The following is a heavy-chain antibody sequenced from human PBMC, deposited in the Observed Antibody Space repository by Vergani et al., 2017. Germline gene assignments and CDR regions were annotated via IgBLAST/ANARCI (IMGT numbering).Heavy chain of an antibody. Sequence: QVQLQESGPGLVKPSETLSLTCTVSGGSLSSYYWSWIRQPPGKGLEWIGYIYYSGSTNYNPSLKGRVTISVDTSKNQFSLKLSSVTAADTAVYYCARDKTTYYYDSSGYYYYYYGMDVWGQGTTVTVSS. V-gene: IGHV4-59*01. D-gene: IGHD3-22*01. CDR2: IYYSGST. CDR3: ARDKTTYYYDSSGYYYYYYGMDV. CDR1: GGSLSSYY. J-gene: IGHJ6*02.